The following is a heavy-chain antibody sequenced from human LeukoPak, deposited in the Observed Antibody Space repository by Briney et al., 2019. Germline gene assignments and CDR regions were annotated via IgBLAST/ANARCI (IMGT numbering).Heavy chain of an antibody. J-gene: IGHJ5*02. CDR2: IYTSGST. CDR1: GGSISSGSYY. D-gene: IGHD3-10*01. Sequence: PSETLSLTCTVSGGSISSGSYYWSWIRQPAGKGLEWIGHIYTSGSTNYNPSLKSRVTISVDTSKNQFSLKLSSVAAADTAVYYCARDSGIKGLNWFDPWGQGTLVTVSS. CDR3: ARDSGIKGLNWFDP. V-gene: IGHV4-61*09.